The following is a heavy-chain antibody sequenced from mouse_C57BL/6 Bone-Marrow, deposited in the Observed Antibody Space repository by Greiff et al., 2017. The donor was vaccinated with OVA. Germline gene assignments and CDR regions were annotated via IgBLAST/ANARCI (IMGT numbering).Heavy chain of an antibody. D-gene: IGHD1-1*01. V-gene: IGHV2-9-1*01. CDR2: IWTGGGT. J-gene: IGHJ3*01. CDR3: ARAEYGSSPAWFAY. Sequence: VKLMESGPGLVAPSQSLSITCTVSGFSLTSYAISWVRQPPGKGLEWLGVIWTGGGTNYNSALKSRLSISKDNSKSQVFLKMNSLQTDDTARYYCARAEYGSSPAWFAYWGQGTLVTVSA. CDR1: GFSLTSYA.